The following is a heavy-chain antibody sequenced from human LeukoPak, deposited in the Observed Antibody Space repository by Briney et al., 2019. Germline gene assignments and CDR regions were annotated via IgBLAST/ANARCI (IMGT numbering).Heavy chain of an antibody. J-gene: IGHJ4*02. Sequence: PSETLSPTCTVSGGSISSGSYYWSWIRQPAGKGLEWIGRIYTSGSTNYNPSLKSRVTISVDTSKNQFSLKLSSVTAADTAVYYCARAGGGDTAMVGYWGQGTLVTVSS. CDR2: IYTSGST. CDR3: ARAGGGDTAMVGY. CDR1: GGSISSGSYY. D-gene: IGHD5-18*01. V-gene: IGHV4-61*02.